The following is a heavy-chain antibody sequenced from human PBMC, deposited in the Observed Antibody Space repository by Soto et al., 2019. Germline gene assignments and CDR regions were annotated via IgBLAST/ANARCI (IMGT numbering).Heavy chain of an antibody. CDR3: ARDLILEWHPPYYYYGMDV. CDR2: INPNSGGT. Sequence: ASVKVSCKASGYTFTGYYMHWVRQAPGQGLEWMGWINPNSGGTNYAQKFQGRVTMTRDTSIRTAYMELSRLRSDDTAVYYCARDLILEWHPPYYYYGMDVWGQGTTVTVYS. D-gene: IGHD3-3*01. V-gene: IGHV1-2*02. CDR1: GYTFTGYY. J-gene: IGHJ6*02.